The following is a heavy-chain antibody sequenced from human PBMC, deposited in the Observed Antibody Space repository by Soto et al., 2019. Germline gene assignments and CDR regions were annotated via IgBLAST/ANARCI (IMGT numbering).Heavy chain of an antibody. CDR1: GFIFSHYS. D-gene: IGHD5-12*01. Sequence: GGSLRLSCAASGFIFSHYSMNWVRQAPGKGLEWVSYISSSSTTVYYADSVKGRFTISRDNADSSLYLQMNSLRDEDTAVYYCARDRYSGYVGNGYRYRGQGTLVTVSS. CDR2: ISSSSTTV. V-gene: IGHV3-48*02. J-gene: IGHJ4*02. CDR3: ARDRYSGYVGNGYRY.